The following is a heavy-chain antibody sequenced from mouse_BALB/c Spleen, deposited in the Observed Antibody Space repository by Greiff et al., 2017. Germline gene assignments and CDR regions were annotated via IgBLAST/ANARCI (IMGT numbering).Heavy chain of an antibody. D-gene: IGHD2-4*01. CDR2: ISSGGST. Sequence: EVKLMESGGGLVKPGGSLKLSCAASGFTFSSYAMSWVRQTPEKRLEWVASISSGGSTYYPDSVKGRFTISRDNARNILYLQMSSLRSEDTAMYYCASYDYDKAMDYWGQGTSVTVSS. V-gene: IGHV5-6-5*01. CDR1: GFTFSSYA. J-gene: IGHJ4*01. CDR3: ASYDYDKAMDY.